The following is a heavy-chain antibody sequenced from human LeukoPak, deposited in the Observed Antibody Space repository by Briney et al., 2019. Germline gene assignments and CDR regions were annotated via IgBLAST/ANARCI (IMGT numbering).Heavy chain of an antibody. CDR1: GYTFTGYY. CDR3: ARVPQEEVYYDSSGFDY. CDR2: INPNSGGT. Sequence: RASVKVSCKASGYTFTGYYMHWVRQAPGQGLEWMGWINPNSGGTNYAQKFQGRVTMTRDTSISTAYMELSRLRSDDTAVYYCARVPQEEVYYDSSGFDYWGQGTLVTVSS. D-gene: IGHD3-22*01. V-gene: IGHV1-2*02. J-gene: IGHJ4*02.